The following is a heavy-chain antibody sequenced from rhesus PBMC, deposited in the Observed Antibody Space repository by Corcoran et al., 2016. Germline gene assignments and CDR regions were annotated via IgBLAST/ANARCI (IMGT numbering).Heavy chain of an antibody. V-gene: IGHV3-54*02. J-gene: IGHJ5-1*01. Sequence: EVQLVESGGGLVQPGGSLRLSCAASGFTCSIYGIHGVRQAPGKGREGAAVISSDGRNKSYADSVKDRFTISRDNSNNILYLQMNNLKLEDTAVYYCTRFDVWGPGVVVTVSS. CDR2: ISSDGRNK. CDR3: TRFDV. CDR1: GFTCSIYG.